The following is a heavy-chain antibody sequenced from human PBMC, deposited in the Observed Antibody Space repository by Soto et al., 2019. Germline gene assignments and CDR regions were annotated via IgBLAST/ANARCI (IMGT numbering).Heavy chain of an antibody. CDR1: GFIFTNHG. J-gene: IGHJ5*02. Sequence: QVQLVESGGGVVQPGRSLRLSCATSGFIFTNHGWHWVRQAPGKGLEWVSMIWFDGSKEYYADSVKGRFNISRDDSTNTFYMEMNSLRTEDTAVYYGASDRSATGSHAGWFDPWGQGTLVTVSS. CDR3: ASDRSATGSHAGWFDP. V-gene: IGHV3-33*01. D-gene: IGHD1-26*01. CDR2: IWFDGSKE.